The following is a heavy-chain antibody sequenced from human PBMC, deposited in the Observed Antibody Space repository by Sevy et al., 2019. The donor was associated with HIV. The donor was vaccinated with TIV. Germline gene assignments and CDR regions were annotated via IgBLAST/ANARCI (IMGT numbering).Heavy chain of an antibody. D-gene: IGHD2-21*01. J-gene: IGHJ6*02. V-gene: IGHV3-48*01. CDR3: ARVGGDTAYAMDV. CDR2: ISSSSSTI. CDR1: GFTFSSNS. Sequence: GGSLRLSCAASGFTFSSNSMNWVHQAPGKGLEWVSYISSSSSTILNADSEKGRFTISRDNAKNSLFLQMNSLRAEDTAVYYCARVGGDTAYAMDVWGQGTTVTVSS.